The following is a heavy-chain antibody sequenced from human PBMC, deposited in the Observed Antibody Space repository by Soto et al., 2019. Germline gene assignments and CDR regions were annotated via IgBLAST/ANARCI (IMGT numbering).Heavy chain of an antibody. CDR2: ISSSGSTI. V-gene: IGHV3-48*03. D-gene: IGHD1-1*01. J-gene: IGHJ6*02. CDR3: ARHDHHYCMDV. Sequence: GGSLRLSCAASGFTFSSYEMNWVRQAPGKGLEWVSYISSSGSTIYYADSVKGRFTISRDNAKNSLYLQMNSLRAEDTAVYYCARHDHHYCMDVWVQGTTVTVSS. CDR1: GFTFSSYE.